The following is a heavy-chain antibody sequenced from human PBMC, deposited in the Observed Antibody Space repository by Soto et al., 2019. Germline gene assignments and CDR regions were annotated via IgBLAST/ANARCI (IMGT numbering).Heavy chain of an antibody. CDR1: GGTFSSYA. CDR2: IIPIFGTA. J-gene: IGHJ6*02. V-gene: IGHV1-69*06. CDR3: ARGRAAAGPNYYYYYGMDV. D-gene: IGHD6-13*01. Sequence: SVKVSCKASGGTFSSYAISWVRQARGQGXEWMGGIIPIFGTANYAQKFQGRVTITADKSTSTAYMELSSLRSEDTAVYYCARGRAAAGPNYYYYYGMDVWGQGTTVTVSS.